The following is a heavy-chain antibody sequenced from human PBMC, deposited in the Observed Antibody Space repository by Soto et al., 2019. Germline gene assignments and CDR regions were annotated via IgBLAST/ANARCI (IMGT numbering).Heavy chain of an antibody. CDR1: GGSISSSSYY. CDR2: IYYSGST. CDR3: ARHHRTYYDISTGYYYEPRGFDP. V-gene: IGHV4-39*01. D-gene: IGHD3-9*01. Sequence: PSETLSLTCTVSGGSISSSSYYWGWIRQPPGKGLEWIGSIYYSGSTYYNPSLKSRVTISVDTSKNQFSLKLSSVTAADTAVYYCARHHRTYYDISTGYYYEPRGFDPWGQGTLVTVSS. J-gene: IGHJ5*02.